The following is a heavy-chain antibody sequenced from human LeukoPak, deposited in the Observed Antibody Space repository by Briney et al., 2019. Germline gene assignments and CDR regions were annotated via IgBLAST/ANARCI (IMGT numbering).Heavy chain of an antibody. J-gene: IGHJ5*02. D-gene: IGHD4-17*01. V-gene: IGHV3-48*02. CDR2: ISFGSSSI. CDR3: ARVNNYGADP. CDR1: GFTFSSFS. Sequence: PGGSLRLSCAASGFTFSSFSMNWVRQAPGKGLEWVSYISFGSSSIHYADSVKGRFTIPRDNAKNSLYLQMNSLRDEDTAVYYCARVNNYGADPWGQGTLVTVSS.